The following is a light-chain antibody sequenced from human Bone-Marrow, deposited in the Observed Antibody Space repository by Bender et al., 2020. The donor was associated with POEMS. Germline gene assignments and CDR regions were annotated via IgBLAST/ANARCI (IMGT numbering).Light chain of an antibody. CDR1: SSNIGNNS. CDR2: DNN. J-gene: IGLJ3*02. Sequence: QSVLTQPPSVSGTPGQRVIISCSGSSSNIGNNSVCWYQQLPGTAPKVVIYDNNKRPSGIPDRFSGSKSGTSASLDITGLQPGDEADYYCGTWDSSLSGGVFGGGTKLTVL. V-gene: IGLV1-51*01. CDR3: GTWDSSLSGGV.